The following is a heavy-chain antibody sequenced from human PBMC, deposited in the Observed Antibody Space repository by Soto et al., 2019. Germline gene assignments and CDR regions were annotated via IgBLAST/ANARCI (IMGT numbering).Heavy chain of an antibody. CDR1: GFTFSSYY. CDR3: AKVCNDYTCKNFDY. J-gene: IGHJ4*02. Sequence: GGSLRLSCTASGFTFSSYYMHWVRQAPGKGLVWVSQINPDVRSTYYADSVKGRFTISRDNSKNTLYLHMSSLGAEDTALYYCAKVCNDYTCKNFDYWGQGTLVTVSS. CDR2: INPDVRST. D-gene: IGHD3-16*01. V-gene: IGHV3-74*01.